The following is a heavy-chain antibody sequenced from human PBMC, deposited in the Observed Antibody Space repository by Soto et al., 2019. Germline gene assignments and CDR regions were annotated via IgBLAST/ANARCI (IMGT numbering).Heavy chain of an antibody. CDR3: ARGPTDYYDNSANYFLDY. V-gene: IGHV1-18*01. J-gene: IGHJ4*02. D-gene: IGHD3-22*01. CDR2: ISTYNGHT. Sequence: ASVKVSCKASGYTFITYGVSWVRQAPGQGLDWLGWISTYNGHTRYAERLQGRVTMTTDTTTNTEYLDLRKLRSDETSVYYCARGPTDYYDNSANYFLDYWGQGTLVTVSS. CDR1: GYTFITYG.